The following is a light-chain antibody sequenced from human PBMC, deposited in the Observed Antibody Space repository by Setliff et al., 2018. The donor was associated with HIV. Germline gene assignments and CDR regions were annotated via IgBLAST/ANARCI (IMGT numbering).Light chain of an antibody. Sequence: SALTQPRSVSGSPGQSVTISCTGTSSDVGGYNYVSWYQQHPGKAPKLMIYDVSKRPSGVPDRFPGSKSGNTASLTISGLQAEDEADYYCCSYAGSYTFVFGSGTKV. J-gene: IGLJ1*01. CDR2: DVS. V-gene: IGLV2-11*01. CDR3: CSYAGSYTFV. CDR1: SSDVGGYNY.